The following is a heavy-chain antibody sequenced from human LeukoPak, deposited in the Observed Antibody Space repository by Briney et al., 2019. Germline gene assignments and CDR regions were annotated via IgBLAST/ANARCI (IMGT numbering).Heavy chain of an antibody. CDR1: LYTLTIYS. Sequence: ASVKISSAGSLYTLTIYSISTGCAAPGKGLECMGWISAYNGNTNYAQKLQGRVTMTTDTSTSTADMELRSLRSDDTAVYYCASGRGSLWGQGTLVTVSS. D-gene: IGHD3-16*01. CDR2: ISAYNGNT. CDR3: ASGRGSL. V-gene: IGHV1-18*01. J-gene: IGHJ4*02.